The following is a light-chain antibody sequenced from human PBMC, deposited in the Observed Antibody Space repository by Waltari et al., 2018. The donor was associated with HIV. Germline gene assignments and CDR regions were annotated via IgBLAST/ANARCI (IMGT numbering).Light chain of an antibody. CDR1: QSLGSN. J-gene: IGKJ4*01. Sequence: EILMMQSPATLSVSLGIRVTLSCRANQSLGSNVAWYPQRPGQTPRLLVYEASTRAPDTPTRFTGSGSGTKFTLTIISLQSEDFGVYFCQQYSDWPLTFGGGTKVDIK. V-gene: IGKV3D-15*01. CDR3: QQYSDWPLT. CDR2: EAS.